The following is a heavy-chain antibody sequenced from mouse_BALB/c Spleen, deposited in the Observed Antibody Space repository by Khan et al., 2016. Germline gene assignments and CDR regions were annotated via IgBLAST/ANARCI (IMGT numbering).Heavy chain of an antibody. CDR3: ETDQALDY. CDR2: IHYSGST. Sequence: EVQLQESGPDLVKPSQSLSLTCTVTGYSITSGYSWHWIRQFPGNKLEWMGYIHYSGSTTYNPSLTSRISITRDTSKNQFFLQLNSVPTQDTATYYCETDQALDYWGPGTTLTVSS. CDR1: GYSITSGYS. V-gene: IGHV3-1*02. J-gene: IGHJ2*01.